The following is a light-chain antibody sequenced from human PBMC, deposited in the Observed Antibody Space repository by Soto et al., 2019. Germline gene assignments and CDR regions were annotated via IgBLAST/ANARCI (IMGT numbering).Light chain of an antibody. V-gene: IGKV3-20*01. Sequence: EIVLTQSPGTLSLSPGERATLSCRASQSVSSSYLAWYQQKPGQAPRLLIYGASSRATGIPDRFSGSGSGTDFPLTISRLEPEDFAVYYCQQYGSGVYTFGQGTKLEIK. J-gene: IGKJ2*01. CDR3: QQYGSGVYT. CDR2: GAS. CDR1: QSVSSSY.